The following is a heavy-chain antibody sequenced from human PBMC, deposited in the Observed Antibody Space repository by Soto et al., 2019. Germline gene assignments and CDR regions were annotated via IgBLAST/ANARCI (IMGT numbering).Heavy chain of an antibody. CDR1: GFTFSANA. J-gene: IGHJ4*02. Sequence: QEQLVESGGDVVQPGRSLTLSCAASGFTFSANAMHWVRQAPGKGLEWVAVIAYDGTIKIYRDSVKGRFTISRDDSKSTMYLKMNSLRPEDTAVYYCARDKIKGAPDYLDSWGQGTLVTVSS. V-gene: IGHV3-30-3*01. CDR3: ARDKIKGAPDYLDS. CDR2: IAYDGTIK.